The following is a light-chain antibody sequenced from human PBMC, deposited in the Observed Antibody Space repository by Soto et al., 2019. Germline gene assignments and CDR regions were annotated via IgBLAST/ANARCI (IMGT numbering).Light chain of an antibody. V-gene: IGKV3-11*01. CDR1: QSIRNY. CDR2: DAS. J-gene: IGKJ3*01. Sequence: EVVLTQSPATLSLSPGERATLSCRASQSIRNYLAWYQQKPGQAPRLLIYDASNRATGIPARFSGSGSGTDFTLTISSLEPEDFAVDYCQQRSNWLSTFGPGTKVDIK. CDR3: QQRSNWLST.